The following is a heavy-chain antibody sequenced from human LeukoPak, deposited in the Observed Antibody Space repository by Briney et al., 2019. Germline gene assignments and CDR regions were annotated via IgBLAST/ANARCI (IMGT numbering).Heavy chain of an antibody. D-gene: IGHD2-15*01. V-gene: IGHV3-23*01. J-gene: IGHJ4*02. CDR3: ATAVAATDH. CDR2: ISTGDGTWT. Sequence: GGSLRLSCAASGFIFTTNGLNWVRQASGKGLEWVSGISTGDGTWTYYADSVKGRFTISRDNSKNTVYLQMSSLRAEDTGAYYCATAVAATDHWGQGTLVTVSS. CDR1: GFIFTTNG.